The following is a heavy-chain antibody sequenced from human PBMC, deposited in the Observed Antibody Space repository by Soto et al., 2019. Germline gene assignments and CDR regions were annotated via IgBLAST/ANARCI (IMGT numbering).Heavy chain of an antibody. J-gene: IGHJ4*02. Sequence: GGSLRLSCAASGFTFSSYWMSWVRQAPGRGLEGVANINEDGSRKYYVDSVKGRFTISRDNAKNSLYLQMNSLRAEDTAVYYCARDHVAVASYYFDYWGQGTLVTVSS. CDR1: GFTFSSYW. D-gene: IGHD6-19*01. V-gene: IGHV3-7*01. CDR3: ARDHVAVASYYFDY. CDR2: INEDGSRK.